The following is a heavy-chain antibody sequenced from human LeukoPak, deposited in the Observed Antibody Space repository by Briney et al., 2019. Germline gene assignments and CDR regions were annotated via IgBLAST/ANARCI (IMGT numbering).Heavy chain of an antibody. J-gene: IGHJ4*02. CDR1: GFTFSSYS. CDR2: ISSSSSYI. Sequence: PGGSLRLSCAASGFTFSSYSMNWVRQAPGKGLEWVSSISSSSSYIYYADSVKGRFTITRDNAKNSLYLQMNSLRAEDTAVYYCARDRGSYTIGYFDYWGQGTLVTVSS. D-gene: IGHD1-1*01. V-gene: IGHV3-21*01. CDR3: ARDRGSYTIGYFDY.